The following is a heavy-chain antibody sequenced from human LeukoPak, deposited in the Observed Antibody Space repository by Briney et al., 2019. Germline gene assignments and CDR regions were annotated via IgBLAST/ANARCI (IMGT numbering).Heavy chain of an antibody. D-gene: IGHD1-26*01. CDR2: ISSSNSYI. J-gene: IGHJ3*02. V-gene: IGHV3-21*01. CDR1: GFTFSSYS. CDR3: ARDLVGATTFAFDI. Sequence: GGSLRLSCAASGFTFSSYSMNWVRQAPGKGLEWVSSISSSNSYIYYADSVKGRFTISRDNAKNSLYLQMNSLRAEDTAVYYCARDLVGATTFAFDIWGQGTMVTVSS.